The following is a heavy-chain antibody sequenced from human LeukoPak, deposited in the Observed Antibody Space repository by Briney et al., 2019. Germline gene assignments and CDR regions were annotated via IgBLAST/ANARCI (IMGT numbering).Heavy chain of an antibody. CDR1: GYTFTGYY. CDR3: ARVRKTRPNPLLDP. V-gene: IGHV1-2*02. CDR2: INPNSGGT. Sequence: ASVKVSCKASGYTFTGYYMHWVRQAPGQGLEWMGWINPNSGGTNYAQKFQGRVTMTRDTSISTAYMELSRLRSDDTAVYYCARVRKTRPNPLLDPWGQGTLVTVSS. J-gene: IGHJ5*02. D-gene: IGHD2-15*01.